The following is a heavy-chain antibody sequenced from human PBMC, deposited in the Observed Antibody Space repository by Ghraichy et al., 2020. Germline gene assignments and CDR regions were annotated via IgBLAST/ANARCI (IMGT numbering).Heavy chain of an antibody. Sequence: SQTLSLTCTVSGYSISSGYYWGWIRQPPGEGLEWIGSIYHSGSTYYNPSLKSRVTISVDTSKNQFSLKLSSVTAADTAVYYCARDSSTVTTPPGAFDIWGQGTMVTVSS. J-gene: IGHJ3*02. CDR2: IYHSGST. D-gene: IGHD4-11*01. CDR3: ARDSSTVTTPPGAFDI. CDR1: GYSISSGYY. V-gene: IGHV4-38-2*02.